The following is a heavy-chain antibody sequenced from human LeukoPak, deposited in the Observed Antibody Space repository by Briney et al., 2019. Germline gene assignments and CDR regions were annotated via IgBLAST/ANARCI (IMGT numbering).Heavy chain of an antibody. CDR3: ARGGRGVRGVMEEAY. CDR2: IYYSRST. D-gene: IGHD3-10*01. CDR1: GGSISSGDYY. Sequence: PSETLSLTCTVSGGSISSGDYYWSWIRQPPGKGLEWIGYIYYSRSTYYNPSLKSRVTISVDTSKNQFSLKLSSVTAADTAVYYCARGGRGVRGVMEEAYWGQGTLVTVSS. V-gene: IGHV4-30-4*01. J-gene: IGHJ4*02.